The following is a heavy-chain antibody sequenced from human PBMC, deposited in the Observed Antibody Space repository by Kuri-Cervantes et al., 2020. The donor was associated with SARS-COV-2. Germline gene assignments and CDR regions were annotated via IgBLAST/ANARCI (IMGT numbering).Heavy chain of an antibody. CDR1: GYTFTSYG. J-gene: IGHJ5*02. D-gene: IGHD2-2*01. CDR2: ISVENGYT. CDR3: ARDRCSRTTCYPWFDP. V-gene: IGHV1-18*01. Sequence: ASVKVSCKASGYTFTSYGINWVRQAPGQGLEWMGWISVENGYTVYAQKLQGRVAMTTDTSTGTAYMELRSLRSDDTAVYYCARDRCSRTTCYPWFDPWGQGTLVTVSS.